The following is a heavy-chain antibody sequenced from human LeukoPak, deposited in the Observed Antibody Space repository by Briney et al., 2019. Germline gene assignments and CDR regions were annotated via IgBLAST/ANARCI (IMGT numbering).Heavy chain of an antibody. J-gene: IGHJ5*02. CDR1: GFSISSDYY. V-gene: IGHV4-38-2*02. D-gene: IGHD3-10*01. CDR2: VSHSGIT. Sequence: SETLSLTCTVSGFSISSDYYWGWIRQPPGKGLEWLGSVSHSGITYYNSSLNSRVTISVDTSKNHFSLTVNSVTAADTAVYYCARLVIPWGQGILVTVSS. CDR3: ARLVIP.